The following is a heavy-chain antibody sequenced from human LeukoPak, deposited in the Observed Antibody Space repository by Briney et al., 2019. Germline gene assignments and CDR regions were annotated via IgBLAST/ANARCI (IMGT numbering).Heavy chain of an antibody. D-gene: IGHD3-22*01. CDR3: AKDYHDSSGYSYYYYYMEV. CDR1: GFTFSSYA. CDR2: ISGSGGST. J-gene: IGHJ6*03. Sequence: GGSLTLSCAASGFTFSSYAMSWVRQAPGKGLEWFSDISGSGGSTYYADSVKGRFTISRDNSKNTLYLQMNSLRAEDTAVYYCAKDYHDSSGYSYYYYYMEVWGKGTTVTVSS. V-gene: IGHV3-23*01.